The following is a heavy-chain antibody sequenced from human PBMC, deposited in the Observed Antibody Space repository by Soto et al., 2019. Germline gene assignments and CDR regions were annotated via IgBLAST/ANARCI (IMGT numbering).Heavy chain of an antibody. V-gene: IGHV3-30-3*01. CDR2: ISYDGSNK. D-gene: IGHD3-10*01. J-gene: IGHJ4*02. CDR3: ARDITRFGELLYY. CDR1: GFTFSSYA. Sequence: QVQLVESGGGVVQPGRSLRLSCAASGFTFSSYAMHWVRQAPGKGLEWVAVISYDGSNKYYADSVKGRFTISRGNSKNTLYLQMNSLRAEDTAVYYCARDITRFGELLYYWGQGTLVTVSS.